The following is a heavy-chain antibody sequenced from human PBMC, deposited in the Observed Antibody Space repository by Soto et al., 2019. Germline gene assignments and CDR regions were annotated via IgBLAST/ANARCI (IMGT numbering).Heavy chain of an antibody. CDR1: GFSLSTSGVG. D-gene: IGHD6-19*01. CDR2: IYWDDDK. V-gene: IGHV2-5*02. Sequence: QITLKESGPTLVKPTQTLTLTCTFSGFSLSTSGVGVGWIRQPPGKALEWLALIYWDDDKRYSPSLKSRLTITKGXYKNQVVLTMTNMDPVDTATYYCAHESSWLVSFDFWGQGTLVTVSS. CDR3: AHESSWLVSFDF. J-gene: IGHJ4*02.